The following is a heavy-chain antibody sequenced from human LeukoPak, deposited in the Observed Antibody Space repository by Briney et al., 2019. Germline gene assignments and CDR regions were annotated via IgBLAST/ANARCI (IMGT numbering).Heavy chain of an antibody. J-gene: IGHJ5*02. Sequence: SQTLSLTCTVSGGSISSGGYYWSWIRQPPGKGLEWIGYIYHSGSTYYNPSLKSRVTISVDTSKNQFSLKLSSVTAADTAVYYCARTLDPRLFWFDPWGQGTLVTVSS. V-gene: IGHV4-30-2*02. CDR2: IYHSGST. CDR3: ARTLDPRLFWFDP. CDR1: GGSISSGGYY. D-gene: IGHD3/OR15-3a*01.